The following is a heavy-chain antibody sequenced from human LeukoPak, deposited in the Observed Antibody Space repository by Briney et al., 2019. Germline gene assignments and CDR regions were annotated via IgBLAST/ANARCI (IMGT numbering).Heavy chain of an antibody. CDR3: ARSGHCSDTSCYAEGVDY. J-gene: IGHJ4*02. D-gene: IGHD2-2*01. V-gene: IGHV1-18*01. Sequence: ASVKVSCKASGYTFTRNGISWVRQAPGQGLEWMGWISGYNGNTEYAQMFQGRVTMTTDTSTSTAYMELRSLRSDDTAVYYCARSGHCSDTSCYAEGVDYWGQGTLVTVSS. CDR1: GYTFTRNG. CDR2: ISGYNGNT.